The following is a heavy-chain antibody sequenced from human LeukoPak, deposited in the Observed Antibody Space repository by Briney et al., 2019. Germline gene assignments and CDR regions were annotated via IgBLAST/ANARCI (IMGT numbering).Heavy chain of an antibody. CDR3: ARVASGGDWAGSVVY. CDR2: IYSGDGT. V-gene: IGHV3-66*01. J-gene: IGHJ4*02. CDR1: GFTVSGNF. D-gene: IGHD2-21*02. Sequence: GGSLRLSCAASGFTVSGNFMSWVRQAPGKGLEWVSVIYSGDGTYYADSVKGRFTISRDNFKNTLYLQMNNLRAEDTAVYYCARVASGGDWAGSVVYWGRGTLVTVSS.